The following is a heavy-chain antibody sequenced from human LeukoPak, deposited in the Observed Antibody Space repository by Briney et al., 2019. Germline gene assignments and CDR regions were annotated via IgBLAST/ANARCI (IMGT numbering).Heavy chain of an antibody. D-gene: IGHD1-14*01. CDR3: ASRNRAWHQFDY. V-gene: IGHV3-53*01. Sequence: GGSLRLSCAASGFTVSSNYLSWVRQAPGKGLEWVSVIYSGGSTYYADSVKGRFTISRDNSKNTLYLQMNSLRPEDTAVYYCASRNRAWHQFDYWGQGTLVTVSS. J-gene: IGHJ4*02. CDR1: GFTVSSNY. CDR2: IYSGGST.